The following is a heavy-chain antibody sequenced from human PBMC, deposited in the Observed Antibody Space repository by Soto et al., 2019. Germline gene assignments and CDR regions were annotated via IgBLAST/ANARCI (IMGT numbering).Heavy chain of an antibody. D-gene: IGHD1-1*01. V-gene: IGHV3-73*02. J-gene: IGHJ3*02. CDR1: GFTFSGSA. CDR3: TSPIPGTKSSAFEI. Sequence: EVQLVESGGGLVQTGGSLKLSCAASGFTFSGSAIHWVRQASGQGREWVGRIRSKPNNYATSYVASMKGRFTISRDDSKNTAYLQMTSLKTEDASVYYCTSPIPGTKSSAFEIWGQGTMVTVSS. CDR2: IRSKPNNYAT.